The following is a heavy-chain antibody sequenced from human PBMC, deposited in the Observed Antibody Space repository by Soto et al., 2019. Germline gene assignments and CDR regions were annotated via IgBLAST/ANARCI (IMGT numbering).Heavy chain of an antibody. D-gene: IGHD3-10*01. CDR3: AKGGPMVRGPRGYFDY. Sequence: QVQLVESGGGVVQPGRSLRLSCAASGFTFSSYGMHWVRQAPGKGLEWVAVISYDGSNKYYADSVKGRFTISGDNSKNTLYLQMNSLRAEDTAVYYCAKGGPMVRGPRGYFDYWGQGTLVTVSS. J-gene: IGHJ4*02. CDR2: ISYDGSNK. V-gene: IGHV3-30*18. CDR1: GFTFSSYG.